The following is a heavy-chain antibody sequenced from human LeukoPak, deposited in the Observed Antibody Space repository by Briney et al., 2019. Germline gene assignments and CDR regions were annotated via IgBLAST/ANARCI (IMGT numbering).Heavy chain of an antibody. CDR1: GGSISSSNW. J-gene: IGHJ3*02. Sequence: SETLSLTCAVSGGSISSSNWWSWVRQPPGKGLEWIGEIYHSGSTYYNPSLKSRVTISVDTSKNQFSLKLSSVTAADTAVYYCARDSALSTNAFDIWGQGTMVTVSS. V-gene: IGHV4-4*02. D-gene: IGHD2-2*01. CDR2: IYHSGST. CDR3: ARDSALSTNAFDI.